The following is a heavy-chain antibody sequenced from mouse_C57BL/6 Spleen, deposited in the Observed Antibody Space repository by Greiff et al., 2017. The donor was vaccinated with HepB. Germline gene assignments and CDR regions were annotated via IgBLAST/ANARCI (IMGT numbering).Heavy chain of an antibody. CDR2: IYPGDGDT. CDR1: GYAFSSSW. V-gene: IGHV1-82*01. J-gene: IGHJ3*01. CDR3: ARHGGFAY. Sequence: VQLQESGPELVKPGASVKISCKASGYAFSSSWMNWVKQRPGKGLEWIGRIYPGDGDTNYNGKFKGKATLTADKSSSTAYMQRSSLTSEDSAVYFCARHGGFAYWGQGTLVTVSA.